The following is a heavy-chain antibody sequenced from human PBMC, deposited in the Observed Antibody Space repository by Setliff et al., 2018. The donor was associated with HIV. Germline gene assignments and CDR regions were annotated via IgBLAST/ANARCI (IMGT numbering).Heavy chain of an antibody. J-gene: IGHJ6*03. Sequence: ASVKVSCKASGYKLTGFYMHWIRQAPGQGLEWVGSISASGINTNYTQGRVTMTTDISTSTAYMELRSLRSADSAVYYCARVPVSNYYYYMDVWGKGTTVTVSS. CDR1: GYKLTGFY. CDR2: ISASGINT. V-gene: IGHV1-18*04. CDR3: ARVPVSNYYYYMDV.